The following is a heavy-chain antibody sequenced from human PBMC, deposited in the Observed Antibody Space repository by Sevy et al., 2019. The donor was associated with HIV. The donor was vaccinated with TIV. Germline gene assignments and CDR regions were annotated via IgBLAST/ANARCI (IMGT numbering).Heavy chain of an antibody. J-gene: IGHJ6*03. V-gene: IGHV3-15*01. CDR1: GFTFSNAW. Sequence: GGSLRLSCAASGFTFSNAWMSWVRQAPGKGLEWVGRIKSKTDGGTTDYAAPVKGRFTISRDDSKNTLYLQMNSLKTEDTAVYYCTTPLPVEMATIGYYHYMDVWGKGTTVTVSS. CDR3: TTPLPVEMATIGYYHYMDV. CDR2: IKSKTDGGTT. D-gene: IGHD5-12*01.